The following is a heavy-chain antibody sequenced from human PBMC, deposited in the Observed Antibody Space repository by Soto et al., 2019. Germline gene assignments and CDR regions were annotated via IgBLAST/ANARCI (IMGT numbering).Heavy chain of an antibody. CDR3: AKATYYEFWSGSGPFHS. CDR1: GFTFSGYA. V-gene: IGHV3-23*01. J-gene: IGHJ4*02. D-gene: IGHD3-3*01. CDR2: ISGSGSST. Sequence: GGLRLSCAASGFTFSGYAMSWVRQAPGKGLEWVSGISGSGSSTLYSDSVKGRFTISRDSSKNSLYLQMNNLRAEDTAVYYCAKATYYEFWSGSGPFHSCGQGTLVTVSS.